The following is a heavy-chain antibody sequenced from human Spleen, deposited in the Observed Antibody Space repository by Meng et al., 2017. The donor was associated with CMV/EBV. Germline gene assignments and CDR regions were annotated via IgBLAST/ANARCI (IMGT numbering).Heavy chain of an antibody. V-gene: IGHV2-5*01. CDR2: IYWNDDK. Sequence: SGPTLVKPTQTLTLTCTFSGFSLSTSAVGVGWIRQPPGKALEWLALIYWNDDKRYSPSLKSRLTITKDTSKNQVVLTMTNMDPVDTATYYCAGSTSITMIVVAAFDIWGQGTMVTVSS. CDR3: AGSTSITMIVVAAFDI. CDR1: GFSLSTSAVG. D-gene: IGHD3-22*01. J-gene: IGHJ3*02.